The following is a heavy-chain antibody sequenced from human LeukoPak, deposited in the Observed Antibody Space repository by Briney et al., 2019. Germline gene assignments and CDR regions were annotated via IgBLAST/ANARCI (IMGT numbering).Heavy chain of an antibody. V-gene: IGHV4-59*01. CDR3: ARPIVGATNDAFDI. Sequence: SETLSLTCTVSGGSISSYYWSWIRQPPGKGLEWIGYIYYSGSTNYNPSLKSRVTISADTSKNQFSLKLSSVTAADTAVYYCARPIVGATNDAFDIWGQGTMVTVSS. D-gene: IGHD1-26*01. J-gene: IGHJ3*02. CDR2: IYYSGST. CDR1: GGSISSYY.